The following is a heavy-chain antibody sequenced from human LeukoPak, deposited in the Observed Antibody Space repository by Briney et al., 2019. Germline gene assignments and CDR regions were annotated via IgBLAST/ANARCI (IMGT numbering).Heavy chain of an antibody. CDR2: INHSGST. CDR3: ARVTGYSDPSTRFGLDY. D-gene: IGHD3-10*01. J-gene: IGHJ4*02. V-gene: IGHV4-34*01. CDR1: GGSFSDYY. Sequence: SETLSLTCAVYGGSFSDYYWSWIRQPPGKGLEWIGEINHSGSTNYNPSLMSRVTISVDTSKNQFSLKLSSVTAADTAIYCCARVTGYSDPSTRFGLDYWGQGTLVTVSS.